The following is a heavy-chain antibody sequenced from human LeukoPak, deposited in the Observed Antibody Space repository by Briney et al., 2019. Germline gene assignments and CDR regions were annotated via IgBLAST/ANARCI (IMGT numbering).Heavy chain of an antibody. Sequence: SETLSLTCAVYGGSLSGYYWSWIRQPPGKGLEWIGEINHSGSTNYNPSLKSRVTISVDTSKNQFSLKLSSVTAADTAVYYCARGAVAGTDIGDYWGQGTLVTVSS. V-gene: IGHV4-34*01. J-gene: IGHJ4*02. D-gene: IGHD6-19*01. CDR3: ARGAVAGTDIGDY. CDR1: GGSLSGYY. CDR2: INHSGST.